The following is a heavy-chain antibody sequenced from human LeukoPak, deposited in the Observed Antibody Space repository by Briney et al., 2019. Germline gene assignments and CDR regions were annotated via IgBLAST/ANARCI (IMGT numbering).Heavy chain of an antibody. Sequence: GGSLRLSCAASGFTFTSYAMSWVRQAPGKGLEWVSAIGGSGGSTYHADSVRGRFTISRDNSMNTPYLQMNSLRAEDTAVYYCAKNGVNTLLYSFDYWGQGTLVTVSS. CDR1: GFTFTSYA. CDR2: IGGSGGST. V-gene: IGHV3-23*01. D-gene: IGHD3-22*01. J-gene: IGHJ4*02. CDR3: AKNGVNTLLYSFDY.